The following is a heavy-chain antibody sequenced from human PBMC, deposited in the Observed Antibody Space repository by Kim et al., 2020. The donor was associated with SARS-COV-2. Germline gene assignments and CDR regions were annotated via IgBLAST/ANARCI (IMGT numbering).Heavy chain of an antibody. CDR1: GFTFSGYA. V-gene: IGHV3-73*01. CDR2: IRSKANSYAT. D-gene: IGHD3-3*02. J-gene: IGHJ3*01. CDR3: TRFPGTTLAFWYAF. Sequence: GGSLRLSCAASGFTFSGYAMHWVRQASGKGLEWVGRIRSKANSYATTYAASVKGRFTISRDASKPTAYLQMNSLKTEDTAVYYCTRFPGTTLAFWYAF.